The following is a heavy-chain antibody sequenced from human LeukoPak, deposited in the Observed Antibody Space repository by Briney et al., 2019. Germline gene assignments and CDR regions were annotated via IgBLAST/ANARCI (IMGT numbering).Heavy chain of an antibody. CDR2: INPKSGDT. CDR1: GYTFIGYY. V-gene: IGHV1-2*02. D-gene: IGHD1-1*01. Sequence: ASVKVSCKASGYTFIGYYMHWVRQAPGRGLEWMGWINPKSGDTISAQNFQGRFTMTRDTSITTAYMELSRLRSDDTAVYYCARDRIAGTRGDYGLDVWGQGTTVTVSS. J-gene: IGHJ6*02. CDR3: ARDRIAGTRGDYGLDV.